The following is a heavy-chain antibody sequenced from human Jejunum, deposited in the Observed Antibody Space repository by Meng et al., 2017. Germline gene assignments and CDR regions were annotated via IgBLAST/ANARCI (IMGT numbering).Heavy chain of an antibody. D-gene: IGHD1/OR15-1a*01. CDR3: ARDPRTNWASRFFNN. Sequence: QLREAGPGLVRPSGTPSPPCAVAGGSVSTTDWWSWVRQPPGKGLEWIGEISRSGRANYNPSLKGRVTISLDRSMNLFSLKLDSVTAADAAVYYCARDPRTNWASRFFNNWGQGTLVTVSS. CDR1: GGSVSTTDW. CDR2: ISRSGRA. V-gene: IGHV4-4*02. J-gene: IGHJ4*02.